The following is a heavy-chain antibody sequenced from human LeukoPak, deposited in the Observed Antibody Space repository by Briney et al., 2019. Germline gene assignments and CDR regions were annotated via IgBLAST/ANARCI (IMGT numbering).Heavy chain of an antibody. V-gene: IGHV3-7*01. CDR2: INQDGNQK. Sequence: NPGGSLRLSCAASGFTFSSYWMNWVRQTPGKGLEWVANINQDGNQKFYVDSVKGRFTISRDNANNSLYLQMNSLRAEDTAAYYCRCRWDYWGQGTLVTVSS. CDR1: GFTFSSYW. D-gene: IGHD4-23*01. J-gene: IGHJ4*02. CDR3: RCRWDY.